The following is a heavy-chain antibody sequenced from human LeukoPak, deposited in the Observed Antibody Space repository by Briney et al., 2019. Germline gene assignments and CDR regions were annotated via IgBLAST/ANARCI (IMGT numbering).Heavy chain of an antibody. CDR2: ISGSGGST. J-gene: IGHJ4*02. CDR1: GFTFSSYA. V-gene: IGHV3-23*01. D-gene: IGHD6-13*01. Sequence: GGSLRLSCAASGFTFSSYAMCWVRQAPGKGLEWVSAISGSGGSTYYADSVKGRFTISRDNSKNTLYLQMNSLRAEDTAVYYCASSDSSSWYDKFDYWGQGTLVTVSS. CDR3: ASSDSSSWYDKFDY.